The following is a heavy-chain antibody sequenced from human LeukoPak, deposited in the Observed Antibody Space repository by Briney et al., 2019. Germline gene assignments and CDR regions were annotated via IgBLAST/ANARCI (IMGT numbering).Heavy chain of an antibody. J-gene: IGHJ1*01. CDR3: ARRMNYDSRVFQH. CDR2: MNPNSGNT. D-gene: IGHD3-22*01. Sequence: ASVKVSCKASEYTFTSYDINWVRQATGQGLEWMGWMNPNSGNTGYAQKFQGRVTMTRNTSINTAYMELSSPTSEDTVVYYCARRMNYDSRVFQHWGQGTLVTVSS. CDR1: EYTFTSYD. V-gene: IGHV1-8*01.